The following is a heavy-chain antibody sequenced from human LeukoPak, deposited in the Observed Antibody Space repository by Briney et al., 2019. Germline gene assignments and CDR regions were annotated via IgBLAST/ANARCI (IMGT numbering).Heavy chain of an antibody. Sequence: GASVKASCKASGYTFTSYGISWVRQAPGQGLEWMGWISAYNGNTNYAQKLQGRVTMTTDTSTSTAYMELRSLRSDDTAVYYCARVGFTMVRGVTDDYWGQGTLVTVSS. CDR3: ARVGFTMVRGVTDDY. V-gene: IGHV1-18*01. J-gene: IGHJ4*02. D-gene: IGHD3-10*01. CDR1: GYTFTSYG. CDR2: ISAYNGNT.